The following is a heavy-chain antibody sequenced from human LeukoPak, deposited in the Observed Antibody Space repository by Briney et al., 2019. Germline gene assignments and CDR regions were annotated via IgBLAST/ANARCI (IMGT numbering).Heavy chain of an antibody. Sequence: PGGSLRLSCAASGFTFSSYAMSWVRQAPGKGLEWVGRIKTKTDGETTDYAAPVKGRFTISRDDSKKTLYLQMNSLKTEDTGLYHCTTEYYYYMDVWGKGTTVTVSS. V-gene: IGHV3-15*01. CDR2: IKTKTDGETT. J-gene: IGHJ6*03. CDR1: GFTFSSYA. CDR3: TTEYYYYMDV.